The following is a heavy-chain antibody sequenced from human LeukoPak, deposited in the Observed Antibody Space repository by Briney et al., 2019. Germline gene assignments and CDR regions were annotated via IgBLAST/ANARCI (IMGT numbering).Heavy chain of an antibody. CDR1: GYTFTSYY. Sequence: ASVKVSCKASGYTFTSYYMHWVRQAPGQGLEWMGIINPSGGSTSYAQKFQGRVTMTRDTSTSTVYMELSSLRSEDTAVYYCAREGGTTVVTRYYFDYWGRGTLVTVSS. D-gene: IGHD4-23*01. V-gene: IGHV1-46*01. CDR3: AREGGTTVVTRYYFDY. CDR2: INPSGGST. J-gene: IGHJ4*02.